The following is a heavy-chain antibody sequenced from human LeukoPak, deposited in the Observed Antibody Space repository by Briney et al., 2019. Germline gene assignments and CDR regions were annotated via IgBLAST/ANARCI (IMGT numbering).Heavy chain of an antibody. J-gene: IGHJ4*02. CDR2: ISGSGGRT. V-gene: IGHV3-23*01. D-gene: IGHD3-22*01. CDR3: AKDLDSGGYYLRENFDY. CDR1: GFTFSSYA. Sequence: GGSLRLSCAASGFTFSSYAMNWVRQAPGKGLEWVAMISGSGGRTYYADSVKGRFTISRDNSKNTLYLQMNSLRAEDKAVYYCAKDLDSGGYYLRENFDYWGQGTLVTVSS.